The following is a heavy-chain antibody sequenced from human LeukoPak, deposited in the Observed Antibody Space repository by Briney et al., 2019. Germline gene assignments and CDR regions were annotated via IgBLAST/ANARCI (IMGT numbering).Heavy chain of an antibody. CDR2: IFAGDSDT. Sequence: GESLKISCEGSGYTFTKYWIAWVRQMPGKGLEWMGIIFAGDSDTRYSPSFQGQVTISADKSINTAYLQWSSLVASDTAMYYCARGWAGTTPFDYWGQGTLVTVSS. J-gene: IGHJ4*02. CDR3: ARGWAGTTPFDY. V-gene: IGHV5-51*01. D-gene: IGHD1-7*01. CDR1: GYTFTKYW.